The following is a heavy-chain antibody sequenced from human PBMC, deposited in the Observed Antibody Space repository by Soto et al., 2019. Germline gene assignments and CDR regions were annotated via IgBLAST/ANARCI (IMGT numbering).Heavy chain of an antibody. Sequence: QVQLVESGGGVVQPGRSLRLSCAASGFTFSSYGMHWVRQAPGKGLEWVAVIWYEGSTKYYADSVKGRFTISRDNSKNRLYLQMKSLRAEDTAVYYCAREAGFRSGPYYYYYYMDVWGKGTTVTVSS. CDR3: AREAGFRSGPYYYYYYMDV. D-gene: IGHD3-3*01. CDR1: GFTFSSYG. J-gene: IGHJ6*03. CDR2: IWYEGSTK. V-gene: IGHV3-33*01.